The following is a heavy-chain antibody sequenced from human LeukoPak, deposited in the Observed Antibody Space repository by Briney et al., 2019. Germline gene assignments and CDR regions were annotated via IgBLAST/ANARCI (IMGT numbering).Heavy chain of an antibody. CDR3: AKNGGDTYGTGRFDH. D-gene: IGHD3-10*01. J-gene: IGHJ4*02. CDR2: ISGSGGAT. CDR1: GFIFSTYA. Sequence: GGSLRLSCTASGFIFSTYAMTWVRQAPGKGLEWVSAISGSGGATFYADSVKGRFTISRDNSKNTLDLQMDSLRADDTAVYYCAKNGGDTYGTGRFDHWGQGTLVTVSS. V-gene: IGHV3-23*01.